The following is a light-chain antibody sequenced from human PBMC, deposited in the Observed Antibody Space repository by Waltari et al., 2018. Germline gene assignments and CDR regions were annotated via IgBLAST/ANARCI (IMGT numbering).Light chain of an antibody. CDR1: SLSTYY. V-gene: IGLV3-19*01. CDR2: GKN. Sequence: SSELTQDPAVSVALGQTVRITCQGDSLSTYYASWYQQRPGQAPVLVIYGKNNRPSGIPGRFSGSSSGNTASLTISGAQAEDEADYYCNSRDSSGNHVLFGGGTKLTVL. CDR3: NSRDSSGNHVL. J-gene: IGLJ2*01.